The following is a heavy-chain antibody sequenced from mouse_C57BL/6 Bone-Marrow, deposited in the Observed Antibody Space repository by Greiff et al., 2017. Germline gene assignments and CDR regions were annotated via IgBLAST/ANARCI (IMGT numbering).Heavy chain of an antibody. V-gene: IGHV1-69*01. D-gene: IGHD1-1*01. CDR3: AREGHYYYGPWFAY. CDR1: GYTFTSYW. Sequence: QVQLKQPGAELVMPGASVKLSCKASGYTFTSYWMHWVKQRPGQGLEWIGEIDPSDSYTNYNQKFKGKSTLTVDKSSSTAYMQLSSLTSEDSAVYYCAREGHYYYGPWFAYWGRGTLVTVSA. J-gene: IGHJ3*01. CDR2: IDPSDSYT.